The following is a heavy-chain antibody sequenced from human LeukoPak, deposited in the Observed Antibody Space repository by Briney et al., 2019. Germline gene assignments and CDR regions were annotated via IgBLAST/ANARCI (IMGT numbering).Heavy chain of an antibody. CDR3: ARHVRGCMDV. CDR2: IRTEGDT. J-gene: IGHJ6*02. Sequence: GGSLRLSCAASGFTFNTYDMHWVRQVTGKGLQWVAAIRTEGDTYYLDSVKGRFTISRDNAKNSLYLQMNSLTAGDTAVYYCARHVRGCMDVWGQGTTVTVSS. D-gene: IGHD3-10*01. V-gene: IGHV3-13*04. CDR1: GFTFNTYD.